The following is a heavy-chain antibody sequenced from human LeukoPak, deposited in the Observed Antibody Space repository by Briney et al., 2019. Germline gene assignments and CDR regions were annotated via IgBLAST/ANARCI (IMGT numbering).Heavy chain of an antibody. D-gene: IGHD5-18*01. J-gene: IGHJ4*02. CDR1: GFTVSNNY. CDR3: AKADTAMVTMPYYFDY. CDR2: LTGSGGST. V-gene: IGHV3-23*01. Sequence: GGSLRLSCAASGFTVSNNYMSWVRQAPGKGLEWVSALTGSGGSTYYADSVKGRFTISRDNSKNTLYLQMNSLRAEDTAVYYCAKADTAMVTMPYYFDYWGQGTLVTVSS.